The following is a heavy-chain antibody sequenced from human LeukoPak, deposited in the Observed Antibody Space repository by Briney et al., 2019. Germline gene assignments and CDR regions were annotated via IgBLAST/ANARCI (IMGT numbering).Heavy chain of an antibody. Sequence: GESLKISCKGSGYRFTSYWIGWVRQMPGKGLEWMGIINPGDSDTRYSPSFQGQVTISADKSISTAYLQWSSLRASDTAMYYCARHPDCTRTSCYVDYYGMDVWGQGTTVTVSS. J-gene: IGHJ6*02. D-gene: IGHD2-2*01. CDR3: ARHPDCTRTSCYVDYYGMDV. V-gene: IGHV5-51*01. CDR1: GYRFTSYW. CDR2: INPGDSDT.